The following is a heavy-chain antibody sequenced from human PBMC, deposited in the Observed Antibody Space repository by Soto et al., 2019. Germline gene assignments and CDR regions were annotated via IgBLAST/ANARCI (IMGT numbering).Heavy chain of an antibody. V-gene: IGHV4-59*08. CDR2: IYYSGST. CDR1: GGSISSYY. Sequence: SETLSLTCTVSGGSISSYYWSWIRQPPGKGLEWIGYIYYSGSTNYNPSLKSRVTISVDTSKNQFSLKLSSVTAADTAVYYCARQAEQQGFKYCSSTSCYYVFDPWGQGTLVTVSS. D-gene: IGHD2-2*01. J-gene: IGHJ5*02. CDR3: ARQAEQQGFKYCSSTSCYYVFDP.